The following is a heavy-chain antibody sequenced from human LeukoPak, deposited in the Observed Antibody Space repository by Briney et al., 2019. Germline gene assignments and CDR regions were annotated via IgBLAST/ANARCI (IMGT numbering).Heavy chain of an antibody. CDR2: INPSGGST. D-gene: IGHD6-19*01. J-gene: IGHJ4*02. Sequence: GASVKVSCKASGYTFTSYYMHWVRQAPGQGLEWMGIINPSGGSTSYAQKFQGRVTMTRDTSTSTVYMELSSLRSEDTAVYYCARGVRRIAVAGDYYFDYWGQGTLVTVSS. CDR1: GYTFTSYY. CDR3: ARGVRRIAVAGDYYFDY. V-gene: IGHV1-46*01.